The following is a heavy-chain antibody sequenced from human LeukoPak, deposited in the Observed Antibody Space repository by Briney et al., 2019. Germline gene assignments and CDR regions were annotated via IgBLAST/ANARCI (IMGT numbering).Heavy chain of an antibody. V-gene: IGHV3-74*01. CDR1: GFTFSRYW. CDR2: INGDGSRT. D-gene: IGHD6-19*01. J-gene: IGHJ4*02. Sequence: PGGSLRLSCAVSGFTFSRYWMHWVRQAPGKGLVWVSRINGDGSRTTYADSVRGRFTISRDNAENTLYLQMNSLRAEDTAVYYCARDLSPGKAVAGTFEYWGQGNLVTVSS. CDR3: ARDLSPGKAVAGTFEY.